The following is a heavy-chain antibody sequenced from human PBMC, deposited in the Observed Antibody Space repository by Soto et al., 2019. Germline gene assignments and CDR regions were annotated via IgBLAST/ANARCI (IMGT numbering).Heavy chain of an antibody. CDR1: GYTFTSYA. CDR3: ARDGRSSGWNPSSYYSGMDV. CDR2: INAGNGNT. D-gene: IGHD6-19*01. Sequence: ASVKVSCKASGYTFTSYAMHWVRQAPGQRLEWMGWINAGNGNTKYSQKFQGRVTITRDTSASTAYMELSSLRSEDTAVYYCARDGRSSGWNPSSYYSGMDVWGQGTTVTVSS. V-gene: IGHV1-3*01. J-gene: IGHJ6*02.